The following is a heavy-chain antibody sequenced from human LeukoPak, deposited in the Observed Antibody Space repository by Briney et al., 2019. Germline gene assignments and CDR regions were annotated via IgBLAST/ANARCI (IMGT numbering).Heavy chain of an antibody. CDR3: AKVRSGYYMDV. D-gene: IGHD3-10*01. CDR2: ISGSGGST. J-gene: IGHJ6*03. V-gene: IGHV3-23*01. CDR1: GFTVSSNY. Sequence: GGSLRLSCAASGFTVSSNYMSWVRQAPGKGLEWVSAISGSGGSTYYADSVKGRFTISRDNSKNTLYLQMNSLRAEDTAVYYCAKVRSGYYMDVWGKGTTVTVSS.